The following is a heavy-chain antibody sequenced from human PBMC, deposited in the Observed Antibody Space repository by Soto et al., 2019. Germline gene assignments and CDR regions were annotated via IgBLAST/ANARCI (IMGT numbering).Heavy chain of an antibody. CDR3: ARDQSRHDILTGPPGDYYYYYGMDV. V-gene: IGHV3-30-3*01. D-gene: IGHD3-9*01. CDR2: ISYDGSNK. J-gene: IGHJ6*02. CDR1: GFTFSSYA. Sequence: QVQLVESGGGVVQPGRSLRLSCAASGFTFSSYAMHWVRQAPGKGLEWVAVISYDGSNKYYADSVKGRFTISRDNSKNTLYLQMNSMRAEDTDVYYCARDQSRHDILTGPPGDYYYYYGMDVWGQGTTVTVSS.